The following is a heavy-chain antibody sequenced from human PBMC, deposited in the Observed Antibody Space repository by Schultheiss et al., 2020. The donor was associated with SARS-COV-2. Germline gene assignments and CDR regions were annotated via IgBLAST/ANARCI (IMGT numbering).Heavy chain of an antibody. V-gene: IGHV4-61*01. CDR1: GYSISSGYY. Sequence: SQTLSLTCAVSGYSISSGYYWSWIRQPPGKGLEWIGYIYYSGSTNYNPSLKSRVTMSVDTSKNQFSLKLSSVTAADTAVYYCARGGREGGYSYGPDYWGQGTLVTVSS. CDR3: ARGGREGGYSYGPDY. J-gene: IGHJ4*02. D-gene: IGHD5-18*01. CDR2: IYYSGST.